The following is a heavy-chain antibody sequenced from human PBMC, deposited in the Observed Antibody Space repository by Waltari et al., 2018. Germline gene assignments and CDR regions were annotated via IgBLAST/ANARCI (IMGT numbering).Heavy chain of an antibody. CDR3: ARDRGRGLYLDS. Sequence: QLQLQQSGPGPVKPSESLSLTCAVSGDSMGSRVFWSWVRQSPGKGREWIGKVHRSGRTNYNPALASRVTMSIDTSNNQFSLKVTSATAADTAIYYCARDRGRGLYLDSWGQGILVTVSP. J-gene: IGHJ4*02. D-gene: IGHD2-15*01. V-gene: IGHV4-4*02. CDR1: GDSMGSRVF. CDR2: VHRSGRT.